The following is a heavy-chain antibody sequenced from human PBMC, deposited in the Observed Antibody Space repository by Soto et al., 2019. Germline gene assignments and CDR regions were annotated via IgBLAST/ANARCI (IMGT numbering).Heavy chain of an antibody. V-gene: IGHV3-23*01. J-gene: IGHJ4*02. CDR3: TRETVAGITGLDY. D-gene: IGHD1-20*01. Sequence: PSETLSLTCTVSGGSISSSSYYWGWIRQPPGKGLEWVSGISVSDAFIYYADSVRGRFSISRDASENILYLQMNSLRVDDTALYYCTRETVAGITGLDYWGPGTLVTVSS. CDR2: ISVSDAFI. CDR1: GGSISSSSYY.